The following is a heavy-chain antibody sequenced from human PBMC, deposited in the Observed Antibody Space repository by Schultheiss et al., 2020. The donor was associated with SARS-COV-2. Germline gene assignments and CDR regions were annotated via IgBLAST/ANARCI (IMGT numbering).Heavy chain of an antibody. CDR1: GFSLSSYG. V-gene: IGHV3-30*18. Sequence: GGSLRLSCAASGFSLSSYGMHWVRQAPGKGLEWVALMSYDGTNRYYADSVKGRFTISRDTSKSTLYLQMNSLTDDDTAVYYCAKDRDRASKDSWGQGTLVTVSS. J-gene: IGHJ4*02. D-gene: IGHD4-11*01. CDR3: AKDRDRASKDS. CDR2: MSYDGTNR.